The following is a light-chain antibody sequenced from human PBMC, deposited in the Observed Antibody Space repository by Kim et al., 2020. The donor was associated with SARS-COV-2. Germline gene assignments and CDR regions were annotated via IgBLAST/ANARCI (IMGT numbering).Light chain of an antibody. Sequence: SVGDRVTITCRASQSISSYLNWYQQKPGKAPNLLIYAASSLQSGVSSRFSGSGSGTYFTLTISSLQPEDFASYYCQQSYSTPPRTFGQGTKVDIK. V-gene: IGKV1-39*01. J-gene: IGKJ1*01. CDR2: AAS. CDR3: QQSYSTPPRT. CDR1: QSISSY.